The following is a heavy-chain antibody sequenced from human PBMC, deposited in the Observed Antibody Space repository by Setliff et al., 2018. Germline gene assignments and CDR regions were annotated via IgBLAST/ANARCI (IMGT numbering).Heavy chain of an antibody. J-gene: IGHJ4*02. Sequence: GGSLRLSCAASGFTFSSYGMHWVRQAPGKGLEWVAAIWFDGSNHYYADSVKGRFTISRDNAKNSLYLQMNSLRAEDTAVYYCARSGNYRVDYWGQGTLVTVSS. CDR1: GFTFSSYG. V-gene: IGHV3-33*01. CDR3: ARSGNYRVDY. CDR2: IWFDGSNH. D-gene: IGHD1-26*01.